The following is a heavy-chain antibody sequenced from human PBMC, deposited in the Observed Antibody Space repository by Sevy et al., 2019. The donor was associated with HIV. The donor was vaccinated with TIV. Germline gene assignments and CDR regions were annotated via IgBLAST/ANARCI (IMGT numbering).Heavy chain of an antibody. Sequence: ASVKVSCKASGYTFTGYYMHWVRQAPGQGLEWMGWNNPNSGGKNYAQKFQGWVTMTRDTSISTAYMALSRLGSDETAVYYCARERVYRIAARHFDYWGQGTLVTVSS. CDR1: GYTFTGYY. V-gene: IGHV1-2*04. J-gene: IGHJ4*02. CDR2: NNPNSGGK. CDR3: ARERVYRIAARHFDY. D-gene: IGHD6-6*01.